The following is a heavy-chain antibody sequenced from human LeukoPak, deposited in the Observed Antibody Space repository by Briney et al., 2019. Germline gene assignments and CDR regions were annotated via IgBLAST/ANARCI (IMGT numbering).Heavy chain of an antibody. CDR1: GFTFSSYT. CDR3: ARAGRLPHPQYYFDS. D-gene: IGHD6-25*01. Sequence: GGSLRLSCVASGFTFSSYTMNWGRQAPGKGLEWVSSIPSSSSSKYYADSVKGRFTISRDNAKNSPYLQLNSLRAEDTAVYYCARAGRLPHPQYYFDSWGQGTLVTVSS. CDR2: IPSSSSSK. J-gene: IGHJ4*02. V-gene: IGHV3-21*01.